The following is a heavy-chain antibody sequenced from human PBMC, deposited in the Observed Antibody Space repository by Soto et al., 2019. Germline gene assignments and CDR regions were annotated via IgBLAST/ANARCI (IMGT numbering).Heavy chain of an antibody. CDR3: VVSLDTAMVYYYGMDV. D-gene: IGHD5-18*01. CDR2: IKQDGSEK. Sequence: GGSLRLSCGASGFTFSSYWMSWVRQAPGKGLEWVANIKQDGSEKYYVDSVKGRFTISRDNAKNSLYLQMNSLRAEDTAVYYCVVSLDTAMVYYYGMDVWGQGTTVTVSS. V-gene: IGHV3-7*05. CDR1: GFTFSSYW. J-gene: IGHJ6*02.